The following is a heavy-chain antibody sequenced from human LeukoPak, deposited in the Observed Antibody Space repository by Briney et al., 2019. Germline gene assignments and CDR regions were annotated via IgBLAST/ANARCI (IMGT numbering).Heavy chain of an antibody. CDR3: ARDLISSQVVTAPQDY. CDR1: GYTFNAYY. V-gene: IGHV1-2*02. Sequence: ASVKVSCKASGYTFNAYYIHWVRQAPGQGLEWMGWINPNTGDTNFAQKFQGRVAMTRDTSLSTAYMDLSRLRSDDTAVYYCARDLISSQVVTAPQDYWGQGTLVTVSS. CDR2: INPNTGDT. J-gene: IGHJ4*02. D-gene: IGHD2-21*02.